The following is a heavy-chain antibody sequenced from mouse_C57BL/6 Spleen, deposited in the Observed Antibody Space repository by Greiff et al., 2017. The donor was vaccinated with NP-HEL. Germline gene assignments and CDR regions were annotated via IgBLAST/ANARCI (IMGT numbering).Heavy chain of an antibody. D-gene: IGHD1-1*01. CDR1: GYAFSSYW. J-gene: IGHJ1*03. CDR2: IYPGDGDT. Sequence: VQLQQSGAELVKPGASVKISCKASGYAFSSYWMNWVKQRPGKGLEWIGQIYPGDGDTNYNGKFKGKATLTADKSSSTAYMQLSSLTSEDSAVYFCARGITTVVVTDWYFDVWGTGTTVTVSS. CDR3: ARGITTVVVTDWYFDV. V-gene: IGHV1-80*01.